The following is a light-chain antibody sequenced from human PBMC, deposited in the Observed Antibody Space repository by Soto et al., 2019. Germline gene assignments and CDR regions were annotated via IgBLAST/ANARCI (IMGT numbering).Light chain of an antibody. J-gene: IGLJ2*01. Sequence: QSVLTQPPSVSGAPGQTVTISCTGTSSNIGAGSDVHWYQQLPGAAPKLLMHSNNLRPSGVPERISGSKSGTSASLAISGLRSEDEAVYYCASWDDRLGAVIFGGGTKVTVL. V-gene: IGLV1-40*01. CDR1: SSNIGAGSD. CDR2: SNN. CDR3: ASWDDRLGAVI.